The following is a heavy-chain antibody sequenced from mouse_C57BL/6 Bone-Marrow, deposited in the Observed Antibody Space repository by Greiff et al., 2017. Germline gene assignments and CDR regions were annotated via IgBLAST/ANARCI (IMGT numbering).Heavy chain of an antibody. Sequence: QVQLQQPGAELVKPGASVKVSCKASGYTFTSYWMHWVQQRPGQGLEWIGRIHPSDSDTNYNQKFKGKATLTVDKSSSTAYMQLSSLTSEDSAVYYCALYYGNCVGVGFAYWGQGTLVTVSA. V-gene: IGHV1-74*01. CDR3: ALYYGNCVGVGFAY. D-gene: IGHD2-1*01. CDR2: IHPSDSDT. CDR1: GYTFTSYW. J-gene: IGHJ3*01.